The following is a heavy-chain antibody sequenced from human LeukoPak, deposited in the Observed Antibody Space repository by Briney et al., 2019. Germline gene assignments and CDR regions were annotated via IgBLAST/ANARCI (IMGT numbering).Heavy chain of an antibody. CDR2: INPNSGGT. Sequence: GASVKVSCKASGYTFTGYYMHWVRQAPGQGLEWMGWINPNSGGTNYAQKFQGRVTMTRDTSISTAYMKLSRLRSDDTAVYYCARVRGSYGSFDYWGQGTLVTVSS. CDR3: ARVRGSYGSFDY. V-gene: IGHV1-2*02. CDR1: GYTFTGYY. J-gene: IGHJ4*02. D-gene: IGHD5-18*01.